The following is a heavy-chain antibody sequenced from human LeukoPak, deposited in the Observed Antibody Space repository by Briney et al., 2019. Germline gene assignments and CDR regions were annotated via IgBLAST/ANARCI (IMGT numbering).Heavy chain of an antibody. CDR1: GFTFSDHS. J-gene: IGHJ3*02. Sequence: GGSLRLSCAASGFTFSDHSMDWVRQAPGKGLEWVGRTRNKANSYTTEYAASVKGRFTISRYDSKSSLYLQMNSLKTEDTAVYYCARVHHLHDAFDIWGQGTMVTVSS. V-gene: IGHV3-72*01. CDR2: TRNKANSYTT. CDR3: ARVHHLHDAFDI.